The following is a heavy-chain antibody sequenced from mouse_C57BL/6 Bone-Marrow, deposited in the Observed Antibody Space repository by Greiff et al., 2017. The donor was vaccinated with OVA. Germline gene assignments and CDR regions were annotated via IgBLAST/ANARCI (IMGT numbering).Heavy chain of an antibody. CDR3: APYYFGSSYGD. D-gene: IGHD1-1*01. CDR1: GFTFSNYW. J-gene: IGHJ2*01. CDR2: ISLKSDNSAT. Sequence: EVKVEESGGGLVQPGGSMKLSCVASGFTFSNYWMNWVRQCPEKGLEWVAQISLKSDNSATHYAESVKGRFTISRYDSKSNVYRQMNNLRAEDTCVYYCAPYYFGSSYGDWGKGTTVTVSS. V-gene: IGHV6-3*01.